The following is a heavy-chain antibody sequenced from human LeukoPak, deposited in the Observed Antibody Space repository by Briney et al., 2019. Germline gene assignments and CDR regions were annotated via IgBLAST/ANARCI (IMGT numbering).Heavy chain of an antibody. CDR2: IYGGGST. CDR3: ARFGELLEGYYFDY. V-gene: IGHV3-53*01. CDR1: GFTVSSNY. J-gene: IGHJ4*02. Sequence: GGSLRLSCAASGFTVSSNYMSWVRQAPGKGLEWVSVIYGGGSTYYADSVKGRFTISRDNSKSTLYLQMNSLRAEDTAVYYCARFGELLEGYYFDYWGQGTLVTVSS. D-gene: IGHD3-10*01.